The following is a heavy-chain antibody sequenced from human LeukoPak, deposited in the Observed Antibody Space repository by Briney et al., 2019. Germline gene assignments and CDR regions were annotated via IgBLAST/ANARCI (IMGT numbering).Heavy chain of an antibody. D-gene: IGHD6-13*01. Sequence: PGGSLRLSCGASGFIFSDHYMNWVRQAPGKGLEWVSYISDIGSKANYAESVKGRFTISRDNAKNSLSLHMNSLRAEDTAVYYCAAAAVYRFDIWGQGTIVTVSS. V-gene: IGHV3-11*03. J-gene: IGHJ3*02. CDR2: ISDIGSKA. CDR1: GFIFSDHY. CDR3: AAAAVYRFDI.